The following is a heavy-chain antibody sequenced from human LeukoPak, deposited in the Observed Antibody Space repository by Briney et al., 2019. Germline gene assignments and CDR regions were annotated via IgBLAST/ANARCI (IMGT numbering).Heavy chain of an antibody. CDR3: VRDESRTTYRFSWDP. D-gene: IGHD3-16*02. V-gene: IGHV4-4*07. CDR2: INGNGVT. CDR1: GGSIDLYF. Sequence: PSETLSLTCTVSGGSIDLYFWSWIRQSAGKGLEWIGRINGNGVTNYNPSLKSRVTMSVDTSKSQFSLNLRSVIAADTSIYYCVRDESRTTYRFSWDPWSQGTLVTV. J-gene: IGHJ5*02.